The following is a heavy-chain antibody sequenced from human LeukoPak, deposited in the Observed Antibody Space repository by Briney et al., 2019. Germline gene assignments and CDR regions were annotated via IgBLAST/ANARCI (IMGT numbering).Heavy chain of an antibody. J-gene: IGHJ4*02. D-gene: IGHD4-17*01. Sequence: PSQTLSLTRTVSGGSLSSGDYYWGWFRQPPGKGLEWVGYIYYSGSTYYNPSLKSRVTISVDTSKSQFSLKLSSVTAADTAVYYCARFYGVTGTDYWGKGNLVTVSS. CDR2: IYYSGST. CDR1: GGSLSSGDYY. CDR3: ARFYGVTGTDY. V-gene: IGHV4-30-4*01.